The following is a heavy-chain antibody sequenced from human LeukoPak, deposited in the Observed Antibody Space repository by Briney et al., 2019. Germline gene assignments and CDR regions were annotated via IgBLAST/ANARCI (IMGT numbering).Heavy chain of an antibody. CDR1: GGTFSSYA. J-gene: IGHJ5*02. Sequence: GSSVKVSCKASGGTFSSYAISWVRQAPGQGLEWMGGIIPIFGTANYAQKFQGRVTITTDESTSTAYMELSSLRSEDTAVYYCARDYYTNGVCSWFDPWGQGTLVTVSS. CDR2: IIPIFGTA. V-gene: IGHV1-69*05. CDR3: ARDYYTNGVCSWFDP. D-gene: IGHD2-8*01.